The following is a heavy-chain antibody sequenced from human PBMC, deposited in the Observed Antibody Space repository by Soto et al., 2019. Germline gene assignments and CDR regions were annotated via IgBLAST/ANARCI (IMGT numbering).Heavy chain of an antibody. D-gene: IGHD3-9*01. CDR1: GFTFSNAW. V-gene: IGHV3-15*01. J-gene: IGHJ6*02. CDR3: TSFDWLLSYYYYYGMDV. CDR2: IKSKTDGGTT. Sequence: EVQLVESGGGLVKPGGSLRLSCAASGFTFSNAWMSWVRQAPGKGLEWVGRIKSKTDGGTTDYAAPVKGRFTISRYDSKNTLYLQMNSLKTEDTAVYYCTSFDWLLSYYYYYGMDVWGQGTTVTVSS.